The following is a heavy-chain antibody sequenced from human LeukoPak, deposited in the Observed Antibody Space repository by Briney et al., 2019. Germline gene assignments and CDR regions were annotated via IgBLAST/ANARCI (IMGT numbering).Heavy chain of an antibody. CDR2: INPSGGST. D-gene: IGHD3-9*01. Sequence: GASVKASCKASGYTFTIYYMHWVRQPPGQGLEWMGIINPSGGSTSYAQKFQGRVTMRRDTSTSTVYMEMSSLRSEDTAVYYCAREGSDYDILTGYPAWGQGNLVTVSS. J-gene: IGHJ4*02. V-gene: IGHV1-46*01. CDR1: GYTFTIYY. CDR3: AREGSDYDILTGYPA.